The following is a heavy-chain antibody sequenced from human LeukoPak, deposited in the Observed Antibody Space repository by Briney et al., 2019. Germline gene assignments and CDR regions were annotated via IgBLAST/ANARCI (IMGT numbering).Heavy chain of an antibody. CDR2: ISYDGSNK. J-gene: IGHJ3*02. CDR3: ARQEGIYCSSTSCLGDAFDI. V-gene: IGHV3-30-3*01. Sequence: GRSLRLSCAASGFTFSSYAMHWVRQAPGKGLEWVAVISYDGSNKYYADSVKGRFTISRDNSKNTLYLQMNSLRAEDTAVYYCARQEGIYCSSTSCLGDAFDIWGQGTMVTVSS. CDR1: GFTFSSYA. D-gene: IGHD2-2*01.